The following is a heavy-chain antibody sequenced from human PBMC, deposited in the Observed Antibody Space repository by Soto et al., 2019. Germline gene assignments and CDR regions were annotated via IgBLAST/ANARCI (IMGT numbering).Heavy chain of an antibody. D-gene: IGHD1-1*01. CDR2: IYYSGST. CDR3: DYAGGNWVYSDY. Sequence: SETLSLTCTVSGGSISRGDYYWSWIRQPPGKGLEWIGYIYYSGSTYYNPSLKSRVTISVDTSKKQFSLKLGSVTAADTAVYYCDYAGGNWVYSDYWGQG. CDR1: GGSISRGDYY. V-gene: IGHV4-30-4*01. J-gene: IGHJ4*02.